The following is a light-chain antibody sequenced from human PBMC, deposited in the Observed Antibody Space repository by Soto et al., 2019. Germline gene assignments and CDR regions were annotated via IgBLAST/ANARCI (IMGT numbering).Light chain of an antibody. CDR1: SNDGGRFNY. CDR3: SSFVHGTSYV. V-gene: IGLV2-8*01. Sequence: QSVLTQAPSASGSPGQSVTISCAGTSNDGGRFNYVSWYQHHPGKAPKLIIYDITKRPSGVPDRFSGSKSGNTAYLTVSGLQAEDEADYFCSSFVHGTSYVFGTGTKVTVL. CDR2: DIT. J-gene: IGLJ1*01.